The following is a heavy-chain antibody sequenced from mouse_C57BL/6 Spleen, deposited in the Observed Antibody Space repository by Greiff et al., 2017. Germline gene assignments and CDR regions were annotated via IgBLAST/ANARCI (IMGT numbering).Heavy chain of an antibody. D-gene: IGHD2-5*01. Sequence: QVQLQQPGAELVRPGASVTLSCKASGYTFTDYEMHWVKQTPVHGLEWIGAIDPETGGTAYNQKFKGKAILTADKSSSTAYMELRSLTSEDSAVYYCTRGSNYTDYYAMDYWGQGTSVTVSS. V-gene: IGHV1-15*01. J-gene: IGHJ4*01. CDR1: GYTFTDYE. CDR2: IDPETGGT. CDR3: TRGSNYTDYYAMDY.